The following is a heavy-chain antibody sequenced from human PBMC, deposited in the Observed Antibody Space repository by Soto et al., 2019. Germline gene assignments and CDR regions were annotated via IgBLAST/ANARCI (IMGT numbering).Heavy chain of an antibody. D-gene: IGHD6-13*01. J-gene: IGHJ6*02. CDR1: GYTFTGYY. Sequence: GASVKVSCKASGYTFTGYYIHWVRQPPGQGLEWMGWNNPNTGVTTYGQKFRDWVTMTKDTSISTAYMELNMLKSGVTAVFYCARYRRSITASRTYGMDVWGQGTTVTVSS. V-gene: IGHV1-2*04. CDR2: NNPNTGVT. CDR3: ARYRRSITASRTYGMDV.